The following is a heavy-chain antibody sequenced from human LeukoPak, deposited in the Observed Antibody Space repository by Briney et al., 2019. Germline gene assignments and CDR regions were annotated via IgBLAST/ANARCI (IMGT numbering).Heavy chain of an antibody. Sequence: SETLSLTCTVSGGSISSSSYYWGWIRQPPGKGLEWIGYIYYSGSTNYNPSLKSRVTISVDTSKNQFSLKLSSVTAADTAVYYCARHRGWGDFWSQFDPWGQGTLVTVSS. V-gene: IGHV4-61*05. CDR3: ARHRGWGDFWSQFDP. D-gene: IGHD3-3*01. J-gene: IGHJ5*02. CDR2: IYYSGST. CDR1: GGSISSSSYY.